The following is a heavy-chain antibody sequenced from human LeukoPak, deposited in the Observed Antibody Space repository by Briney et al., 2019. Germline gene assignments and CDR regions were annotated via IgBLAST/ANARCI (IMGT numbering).Heavy chain of an antibody. J-gene: IGHJ4*02. Sequence: SETLSLTCAVYGGSFSGYYWSWIRQPPGKGLEWIGEINHSGSTNYNPSLKSRVTISVDTSKNQFSLKLSSVTAADTAVYYCASRRERTLDYWGQGTLVIVSS. CDR2: INHSGST. CDR3: ASRRERTLDY. D-gene: IGHD1-7*01. CDR1: GGSFSGYY. V-gene: IGHV4-34*01.